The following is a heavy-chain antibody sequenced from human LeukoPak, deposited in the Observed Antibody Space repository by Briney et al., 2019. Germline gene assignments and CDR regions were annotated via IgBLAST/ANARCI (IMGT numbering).Heavy chain of an antibody. Sequence: ASVNVSCKASGGTFSIYAISWVRQAPGQGLEWMGIINPSGGSTSYAQKFQGRVTMTRDTSTSTVYMELSSLRSEDTAVYYCARDRTQTMVRGVYYFDYWGQGTLVTVSS. D-gene: IGHD3-10*01. CDR3: ARDRTQTMVRGVYYFDY. J-gene: IGHJ4*02. CDR2: INPSGGST. CDR1: GGTFSIYA. V-gene: IGHV1-46*01.